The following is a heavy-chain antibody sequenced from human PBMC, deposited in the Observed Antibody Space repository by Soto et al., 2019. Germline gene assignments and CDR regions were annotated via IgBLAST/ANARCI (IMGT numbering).Heavy chain of an antibody. CDR1: GGAISSVDYY. J-gene: IGHJ4*02. V-gene: IGHV4-30-4*01. CDR3: ARGIAAPSV. D-gene: IGHD6-13*01. CDR2: MYYSGGT. Sequence: QVQLQESGPGLVQPSETLSLTCTVSGGAISSVDYYWSWIRQPPGKGLEWIGYMYYSGGTYYNPSLKSRLTISVDTSKNQFSLRLSSVTAADTAVYYCARGIAAPSVWGQGTLVTVSS.